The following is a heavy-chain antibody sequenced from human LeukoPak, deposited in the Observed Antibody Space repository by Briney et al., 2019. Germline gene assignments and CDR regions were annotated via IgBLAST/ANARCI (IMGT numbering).Heavy chain of an antibody. D-gene: IGHD2-21*01. CDR1: GYTFTSYG. CDR3: ARNRRSREWYSFDP. CDR2: ISAYNGNT. J-gene: IGHJ5*02. Sequence: ASVKVSCKASGYTFTSYGISWVRQAPGQGLEWMGWISAYNGNTNYAQKLQGRVTMTTDTSTSTAYMELRSLRSDDTAVYYCARNRRSREWYSFDPWGQGTLVTVSS. V-gene: IGHV1-18*01.